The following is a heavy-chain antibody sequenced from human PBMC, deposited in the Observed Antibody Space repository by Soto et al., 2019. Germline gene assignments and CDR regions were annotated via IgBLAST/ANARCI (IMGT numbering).Heavy chain of an antibody. Sequence: PSETLSLTCTVSGGSISGYYWTWIRQPPGMGLEWVGSLFYGGTTDYNPSLKSRLTMSLDTSKNHFSLKLRSVTAADTAVYYCARHRGPAPVYWGQGTLVTVSS. D-gene: IGHD3-10*01. J-gene: IGHJ4*02. V-gene: IGHV4-39*01. CDR1: GGSISGYY. CDR2: LFYGGTT. CDR3: ARHRGPAPVY.